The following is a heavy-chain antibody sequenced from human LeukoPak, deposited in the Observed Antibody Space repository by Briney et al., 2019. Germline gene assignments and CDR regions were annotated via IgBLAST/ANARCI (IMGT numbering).Heavy chain of an antibody. V-gene: IGHV4-39*01. Sequence: SETLSLTCTVSGGSISSSSYYWGWIRQPPGKGLEWIGSIYYSGSTYYNPSPKSRVTISVDTSKNQFSLKLSSVTAADTAVYYCARAISGSFRTSYYFDYWGQGTLVTVSS. CDR3: ARAISGSFRTSYYFDY. J-gene: IGHJ4*02. CDR2: IYYSGST. CDR1: GGSISSSSYY. D-gene: IGHD6-13*01.